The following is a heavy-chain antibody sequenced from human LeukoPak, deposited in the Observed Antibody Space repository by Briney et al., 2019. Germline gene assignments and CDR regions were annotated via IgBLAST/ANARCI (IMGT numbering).Heavy chain of an antibody. CDR3: ASHPGDYYDSSGYPDY. CDR1: GGTFSSYA. CDR2: IIPILGIA. D-gene: IGHD3-22*01. V-gene: IGHV1-69*04. J-gene: IGHJ4*02. Sequence: GTSVKVSCKASGGTFSSYAISWVRQAPGQGLEWMGRIIPILGIANYAQKFQGRVTITADKSTSTAYMELSSLRSEDTAVYYCASHPGDYYDSSGYPDYWGQGTLVTVSS.